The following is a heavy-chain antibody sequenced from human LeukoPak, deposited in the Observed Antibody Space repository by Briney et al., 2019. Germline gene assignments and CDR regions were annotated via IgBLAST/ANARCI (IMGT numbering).Heavy chain of an antibody. CDR3: ASNPPNTGDFYY. J-gene: IGHJ4*02. Sequence: GVSVKVSCKTSGYTFTDLDINWLRQAPGQGLEWMGWMSPNSGDTGYAQKFQGRVSMTRDIFKSTAYMELSSLRSEDTAIYYCASNPPNTGDFYYWGLGTLVTVSS. CDR2: MSPNSGDT. CDR1: GYTFTDLD. V-gene: IGHV1-8*01. D-gene: IGHD1-1*01.